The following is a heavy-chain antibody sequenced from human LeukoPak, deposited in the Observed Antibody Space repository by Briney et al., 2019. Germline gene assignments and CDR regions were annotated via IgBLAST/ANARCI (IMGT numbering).Heavy chain of an antibody. CDR2: INPDSGGT. D-gene: IGHD3-3*01. CDR3: ARDRDLWSGYYPFDY. V-gene: IGHV1-2*06. CDR1: GYTFTGYY. Sequence: ASVKVSCKASGYTFTGYYMHWVRQAPGQGLEWMGRINPDSGGTSYAQKFQGRVTMTRDTSISTAYMELSRLRSDDTAVYYCARDRDLWSGYYPFDYWGQGTLVTVSS. J-gene: IGHJ4*02.